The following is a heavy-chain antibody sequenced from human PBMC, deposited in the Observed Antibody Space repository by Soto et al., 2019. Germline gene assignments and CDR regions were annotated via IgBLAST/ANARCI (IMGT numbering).Heavy chain of an antibody. CDR3: ARGPHVLRLLEWLPQPNGMDV. Sequence: EVQLVESGGGLVQPGGSLRLSCAASGFTFSSYWMSWVRQAPGKGLEWVANIKQDGSEKYYVDSVKGRFTISRDNAKNSLYLQMNSLRAEDTAVYYCARGPHVLRLLEWLPQPNGMDVWGQGTTVTVSS. V-gene: IGHV3-7*05. D-gene: IGHD3-3*01. CDR2: IKQDGSEK. CDR1: GFTFSSYW. J-gene: IGHJ6*02.